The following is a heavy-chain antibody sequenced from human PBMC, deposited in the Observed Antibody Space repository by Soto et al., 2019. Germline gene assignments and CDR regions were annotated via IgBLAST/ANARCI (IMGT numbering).Heavy chain of an antibody. J-gene: IGHJ3*02. V-gene: IGHV3-73*01. CDR2: IRSKANSYAT. CDR3: TRLTETGEKAFDI. CDR1: GFTFSGSA. Sequence: GGSLRLSCAASGFTFSGSAMHWVRQASGKGLEWVGRIRSKANSYATAYAASVKGRFTISRDDSKNTAYLQMNSLKTEDTAVYYCTRLTETGEKAFDIWGQGTMVTVSS. D-gene: IGHD7-27*01.